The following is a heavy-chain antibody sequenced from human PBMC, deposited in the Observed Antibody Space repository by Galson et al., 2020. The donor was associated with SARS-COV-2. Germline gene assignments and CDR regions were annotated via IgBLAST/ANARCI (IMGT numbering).Heavy chain of an antibody. CDR1: GFDVSTTS. CDR3: ARYTTTEPDYYYYYMDV. D-gene: IGHD4-17*01. CDR2: IDSGGSA. V-gene: IGHV3-53*01. J-gene: IGHJ6*03. Sequence: HGGSLRLSCAASGFDVSTTSMTWVRKAPGKGLEWVSNIDSGGSADYSESVRGRFTISRDESKNLLYLEMKTLRVDDTAVYYCARYTTTEPDYYYYYMDVWGTGTTVTVSS.